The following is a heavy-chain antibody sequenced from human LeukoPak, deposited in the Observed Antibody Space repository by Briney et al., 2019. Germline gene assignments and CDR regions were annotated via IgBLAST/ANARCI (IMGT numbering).Heavy chain of an antibody. V-gene: IGHV3-13*01. J-gene: IGHJ4*02. CDR2: IGTTGDT. D-gene: IGHD3-10*01. Sequence: GGSLRLSCAASGFTFSSYDMHWVRHVTGKGLEWVSSIGTTGDTHYAVSVKGRFTISRENAKNSLYLQMSSLRVDDTAVYYCARGSHDGTGSYYFDCWGQGTLVTVSS. CDR1: GFTFSSYD. CDR3: ARGSHDGTGSYYFDC.